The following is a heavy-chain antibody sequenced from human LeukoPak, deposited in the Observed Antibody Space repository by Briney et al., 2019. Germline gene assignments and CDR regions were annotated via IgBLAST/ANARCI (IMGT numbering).Heavy chain of an antibody. D-gene: IGHD2-2*01. CDR3: ATGKIYCSSCSDDY. V-gene: IGHV1-24*01. J-gene: IGHJ4*02. Sequence: ASVKVSCKVSGDTLTELPMHWVRQAPGKGLEWMGGFDPEDGETIYGQKFQGRVTMTEDTSTDTAHMELSSLRSEDTAVYYCATGKIYCSSCSDDYWGQGTLVTVSS. CDR2: FDPEDGET. CDR1: GDTLTELP.